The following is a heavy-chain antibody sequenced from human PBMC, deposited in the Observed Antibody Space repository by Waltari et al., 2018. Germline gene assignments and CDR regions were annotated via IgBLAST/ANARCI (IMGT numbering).Heavy chain of an antibody. V-gene: IGHV4-34*01. Sequence: QVQLPQWGAGLLKPSETLSLTCAVYGGSFSGYYLSWIRQAPGKGLEWSGEINHSGSTTYNPSLVSRLTISVDTSKNQFSLKLTSVTAADTAVYYCARERAGYCGGGSCSSPPGFWGQGTLVTVSS. D-gene: IGHD2-15*01. CDR2: INHSGST. CDR3: ARERAGYCGGGSCSSPPGF. J-gene: IGHJ4*02. CDR1: GGSFSGYY.